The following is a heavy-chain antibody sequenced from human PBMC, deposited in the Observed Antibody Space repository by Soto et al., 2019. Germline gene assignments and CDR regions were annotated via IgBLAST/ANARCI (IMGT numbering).Heavy chain of an antibody. Sequence: VGSLRLSCAASGFTFSSYWMSWVRQAPGKGLEWVANIKQDGSEKYYVDSVKGRFTISRDNAKNSLYLQMNSLRAEDTAVYYCAKEATYYYDSSGPDYWGQGTLVTVSS. V-gene: IGHV3-7*01. CDR3: AKEATYYYDSSGPDY. J-gene: IGHJ4*02. D-gene: IGHD3-22*01. CDR1: GFTFSSYW. CDR2: IKQDGSEK.